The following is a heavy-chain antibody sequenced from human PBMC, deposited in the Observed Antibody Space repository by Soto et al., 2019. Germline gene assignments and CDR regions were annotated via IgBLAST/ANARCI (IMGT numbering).Heavy chain of an antibody. CDR1: GGTFSSYA. CDR2: IIPIFGTA. CDR3: ARVGQQLDLYSYYGMDV. V-gene: IGHV1-69*12. Sequence: QVQLVQSGAEVKKPGSSVKVSCKASGGTFSSYAISWVRQAPGQGLEWMGGIIPIFGTANYAQKFQGRVTITADESTSTAYMELSSLRSEDTAVYYCARVGQQLDLYSYYGMDVWGQGTTVTVSS. D-gene: IGHD6-13*01. J-gene: IGHJ6*02.